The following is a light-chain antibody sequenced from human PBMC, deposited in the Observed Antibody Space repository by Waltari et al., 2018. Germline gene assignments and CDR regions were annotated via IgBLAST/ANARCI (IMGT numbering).Light chain of an antibody. CDR1: QSIRSQ. V-gene: IGKV3-15*01. CDR2: GAS. Sequence: EIVMTQSPATLSVSQGERDTLYCRASQSIRSQLAWYQQKPGQAPRLLIYGASATATGIPSSFSVSASGTEFTLTISSLQSEDFAVYFCQQYHESPPITFGPGTKVDIK. J-gene: IGKJ3*01. CDR3: QQYHESPPIT.